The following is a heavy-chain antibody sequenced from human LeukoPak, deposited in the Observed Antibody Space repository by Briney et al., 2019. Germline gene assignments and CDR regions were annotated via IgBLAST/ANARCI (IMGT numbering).Heavy chain of an antibody. CDR3: ARSYGSGTQSWYFDL. D-gene: IGHD3-10*01. CDR1: GDSISSSNW. V-gene: IGHV4-4*02. CDR2: IYHSGST. Sequence: SGTLSLTCAVSGDSISSSNWWSWVRQPPGKGLEWIGEIYHSGSTNYNPSLKSRVTISVDKSKNQFSLKLSSVTAADTAVYYCARSYGSGTQSWYFDLWGRGTLVTASS. J-gene: IGHJ2*01.